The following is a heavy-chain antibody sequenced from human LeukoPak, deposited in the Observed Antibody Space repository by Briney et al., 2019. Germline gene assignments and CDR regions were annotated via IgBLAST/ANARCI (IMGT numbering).Heavy chain of an antibody. CDR1: GFTFSSYS. J-gene: IGHJ4*02. Sequence: GSLRLSCAASGFTFSSYSMNWVRQAPGKGLEWVSSISSSSSYIYYADSVKGRFTISRDNAKNSLYLQMNSLRAEDTAVYYCARDGASLLWFGELLYPVHYFDYWGQGTLVTVSS. D-gene: IGHD3-10*01. CDR3: ARDGASLLWFGELLYPVHYFDY. V-gene: IGHV3-21*01. CDR2: ISSSSSYI.